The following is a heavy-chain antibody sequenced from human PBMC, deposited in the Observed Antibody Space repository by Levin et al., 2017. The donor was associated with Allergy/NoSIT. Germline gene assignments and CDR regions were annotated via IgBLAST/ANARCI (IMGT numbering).Heavy chain of an antibody. CDR1: GFTFSGYW. CDR3: ARDGYCSSTSCEYYYGMDV. J-gene: IGHJ6*02. D-gene: IGHD2-2*03. V-gene: IGHV3-74*01. Sequence: GGSLRLSCAASGFTFSGYWMHWVRQPPGKGLVWVSRMNSDGSSTSYADSVKGRFTISRDNAKNTLYLEMNSLRAEDTAVYYCARDGYCSSTSCEYYYGMDVWGQGTTVTVSS. CDR2: MNSDGSST.